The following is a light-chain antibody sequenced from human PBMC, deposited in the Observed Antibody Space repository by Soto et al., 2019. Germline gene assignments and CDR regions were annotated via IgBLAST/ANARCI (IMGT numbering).Light chain of an antibody. CDR1: QSVSNNY. CDR2: GAS. V-gene: IGKV3-20*01. CDR3: LQDYNFPWT. Sequence: EIVLTQSPGTLSLSPGERATLSCRASQSVSNNYLAWYQQKPGQAPRLLIYGASNRATGIPDRFSGSGSGTDFTLTISSLQPEDFATYYCLQDYNFPWTFGQGTQVDIK. J-gene: IGKJ1*01.